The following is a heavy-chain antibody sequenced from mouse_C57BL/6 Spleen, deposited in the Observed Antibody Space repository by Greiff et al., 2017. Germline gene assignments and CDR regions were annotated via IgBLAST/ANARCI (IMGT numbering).Heavy chain of an antibody. CDR1: GFTFTSYS. CDR2: ISGGGGNT. CDR3: ARGDYGVGWYFDV. J-gene: IGHJ1*03. V-gene: IGHV5-9*01. D-gene: IGHD2-4*01. Sequence: EVLLVESGGGLVKPGGSLKLSCAASGFTFTSYSMSWVRQTPEQRLEWVATISGGGGNTYYPDSVKGRVTISRDNAKSTLYLQMSSLRSEDTALYYCARGDYGVGWYFDVWGTGTTVTVYS.